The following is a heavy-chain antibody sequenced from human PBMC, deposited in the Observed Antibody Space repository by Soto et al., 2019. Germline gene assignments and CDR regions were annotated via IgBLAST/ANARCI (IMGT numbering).Heavy chain of an antibody. Sequence: EVQLVESGGGLVQPGGSLRLSCAAAGFTFSSYWMSWVRQAPGQGREWVANIKQDGSEKYYVDSVKGRYTISRDNAKNSLYLQMNSLRAEDTAVYYCARDSGSGYDVWGQGTLVPVSS. J-gene: IGHJ4*02. V-gene: IGHV3-7*03. CDR1: GFTFSSYW. CDR3: ARDSGSGYDV. CDR2: IKQDGSEK. D-gene: IGHD5-12*01.